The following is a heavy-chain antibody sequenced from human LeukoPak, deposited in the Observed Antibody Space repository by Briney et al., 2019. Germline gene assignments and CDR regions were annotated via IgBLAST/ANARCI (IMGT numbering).Heavy chain of an antibody. CDR2: IWYDGSNK. CDR1: GFTFSSYG. D-gene: IGHD3-3*01. V-gene: IGHV3-30*02. CDR3: AKDQSRTIFGVVGPDDY. Sequence: QPGGSLRLSCAASGFTFSSYGMHWVRQAPGKGLEWVAVIWYDGSNKYYADSVTGRFTISRDNSKNTLYLQIDSLRAEDTAVYYCAKDQSRTIFGVVGPDDYWGQGTLVTVSS. J-gene: IGHJ4*02.